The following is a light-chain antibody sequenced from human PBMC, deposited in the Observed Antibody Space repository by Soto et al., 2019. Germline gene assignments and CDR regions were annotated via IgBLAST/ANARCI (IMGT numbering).Light chain of an antibody. Sequence: IGLTQSPGTLSLSPGERATLSCRASQSVSSSYLAWYQQKPGQAPRLLIYGASSRPTGIPDRFSGSGSGTDFTLTISRLEPEDFAVYYCQQYGSSSTFGQGTRLEIK. CDR3: QQYGSSST. CDR1: QSVSSSY. CDR2: GAS. V-gene: IGKV3-20*01. J-gene: IGKJ5*01.